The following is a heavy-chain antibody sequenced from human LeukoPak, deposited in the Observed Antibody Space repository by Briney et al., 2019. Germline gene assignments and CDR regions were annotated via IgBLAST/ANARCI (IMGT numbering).Heavy chain of an antibody. CDR1: SCSIHNYY. V-gene: IGHV4-59*01. CDR3: ARDPNEDAFDL. D-gene: IGHD1-1*01. CDR2: IYYSEYT. J-gene: IGHJ3*01. Sequence: SGTLFLNFTVSSCSIHNYYWSLIRPPPGKGLEWIGYIYYSEYTNYPPSLKSRVTISVDTSKNQFSLKLRSVPPADTAVYYCARDPNEDAFDLWGQGTMVTVSS.